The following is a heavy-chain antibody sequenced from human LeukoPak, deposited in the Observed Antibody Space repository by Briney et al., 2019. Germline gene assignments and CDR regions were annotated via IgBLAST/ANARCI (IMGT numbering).Heavy chain of an antibody. Sequence: GGSLRLSCAASGFTFSSYAMSWVRQAPGKGLEWVSAISGSGGSTYYADSVKGRFTISRDNSKNTLYLQMNSLRGEDTAIYYCVKDAYSSTLDYWGQGALVTVSS. CDR1: GFTFSSYA. D-gene: IGHD6-13*01. J-gene: IGHJ4*02. V-gene: IGHV3-23*01. CDR2: ISGSGGST. CDR3: VKDAYSSTLDY.